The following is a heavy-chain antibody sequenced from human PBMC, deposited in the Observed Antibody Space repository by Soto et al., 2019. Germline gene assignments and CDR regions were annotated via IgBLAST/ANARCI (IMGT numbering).Heavy chain of an antibody. Sequence: SETLSLTCTVSGGSISSSSYYWGWIRQPPGKGLEWIGCIYYSGSTYYSPSLKNRVTISVDTSKNLFSLKLSSVTAADTVVYYCARLKLQRPGYYYYGMDVWGQGTTVTVSS. CDR2: IYYSGST. V-gene: IGHV4-39*01. D-gene: IGHD2-15*01. CDR3: ARLKLQRPGYYYYGMDV. J-gene: IGHJ6*02. CDR1: GGSISSSSYY.